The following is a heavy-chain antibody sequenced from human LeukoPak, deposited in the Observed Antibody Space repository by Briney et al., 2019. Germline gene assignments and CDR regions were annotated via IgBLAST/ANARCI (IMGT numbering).Heavy chain of an antibody. Sequence: PSETLSLTCSVAGGSMSIYYWSWIRQPPGKGLEWIGYVSYSGSTYYNPSLKSRVTISVDTSKNQFSLKLSSVTAADTAVYYCARLVILYYFDFWGQGTLVTVSS. CDR1: GGSMSIYY. CDR2: VSYSGST. D-gene: IGHD3-9*01. J-gene: IGHJ4*02. CDR3: ARLVILYYFDF. V-gene: IGHV4-59*04.